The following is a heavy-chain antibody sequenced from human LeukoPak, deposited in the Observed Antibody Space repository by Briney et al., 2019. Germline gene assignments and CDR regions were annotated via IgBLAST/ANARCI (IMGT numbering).Heavy chain of an antibody. Sequence: GGSLRLSCAASGFTFSSYSMNWVRQAPGKGLEWASSISSSSSYIYYADSVKGRFTISRDNAKNSLYLQMNSLRAEDTAVYYCARDIVGVTDFDYWGQGTLVTVSS. CDR1: GFTFSSYS. CDR3: ARDIVGVTDFDY. V-gene: IGHV3-21*01. J-gene: IGHJ4*02. CDR2: ISSSSSYI. D-gene: IGHD1-26*01.